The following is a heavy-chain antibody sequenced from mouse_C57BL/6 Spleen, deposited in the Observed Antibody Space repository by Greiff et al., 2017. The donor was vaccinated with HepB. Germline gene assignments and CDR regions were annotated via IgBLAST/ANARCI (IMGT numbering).Heavy chain of an antibody. CDR3: ARHVPYYYGSSYPFDY. CDR2: FYPGSGSI. Sequence: QVQLQQSGAELVKPGASVKLSCKASGYTFTEYTIHWVKQRSGQGLEWIGWFYPGSGSIKYNEKFKDKATLTADKSTSTVYMELSRLTSEDSAVYFCARHVPYYYGSSYPFDYWGQGTTLTVSS. D-gene: IGHD1-1*01. J-gene: IGHJ2*01. CDR1: GYTFTEYT. V-gene: IGHV1-62-2*01.